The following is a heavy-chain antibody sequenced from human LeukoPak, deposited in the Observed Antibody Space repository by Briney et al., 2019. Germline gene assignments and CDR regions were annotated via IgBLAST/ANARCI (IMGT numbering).Heavy chain of an antibody. D-gene: IGHD3-3*01. Sequence: GGSLRLSCAASGFSFSTHWMSRVRRAPGKGGEGVANIKYDGSEKYYVDSVKGRFTISRDNPMNSLYLHMNSLSAEDTAVYYCASGFLDDFWSGHFWGQGTLVTVSS. CDR2: IKYDGSEK. J-gene: IGHJ4*02. V-gene: IGHV3-7*01. CDR3: ASGFLDDFWSGHF. CDR1: GFSFSTHW.